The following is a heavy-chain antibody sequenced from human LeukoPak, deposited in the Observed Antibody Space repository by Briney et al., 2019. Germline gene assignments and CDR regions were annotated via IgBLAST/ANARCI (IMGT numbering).Heavy chain of an antibody. J-gene: IGHJ4*02. D-gene: IGHD3-10*01. Sequence: GGSLRLSCAASGFTFRDYGMSWVRQAPGKGLEWVSVISGSGVSTYYADSVKGRFTISRDNSKNTLYLQMNSLRVEDTAVYYCAKGRGQGFDYWGQGTLVTVSS. CDR3: AKGRGQGFDY. CDR1: GFTFRDYG. CDR2: ISGSGVST. V-gene: IGHV3-23*01.